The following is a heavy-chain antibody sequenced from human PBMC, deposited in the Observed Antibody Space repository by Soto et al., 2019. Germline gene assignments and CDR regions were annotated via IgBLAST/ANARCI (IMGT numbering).Heavy chain of an antibody. D-gene: IGHD3-10*01. J-gene: IGHJ6*02. V-gene: IGHV1-18*04. CDR3: ARDRGLWLGELSTFSGLVSGYYGMDV. CDR1: GYTFTSYG. Sequence: ASVKVSCKASGYTFTSYGISWVRQAPGQGLEWMGWISAYNGNTNYAQKLKGRVNMTTETSTSTAYMEMRSLRSDDTAVYYCARDRGLWLGELSTFSGLVSGYYGMDVWGQGTKVSVSS. CDR2: ISAYNGNT.